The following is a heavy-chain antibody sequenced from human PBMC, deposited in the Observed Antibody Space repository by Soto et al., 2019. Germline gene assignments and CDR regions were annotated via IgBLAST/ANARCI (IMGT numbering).Heavy chain of an antibody. V-gene: IGHV3-23*01. CDR2: SSGGGVGT. CDR1: GLMFSNYA. Sequence: EVQLWESGGGLVQPGGSLRLSCSASGLMFSNYAMSWFRQAPGKGLEWVSSSSGGGVGTHTAASMKGGFTISRDNSQNTVQLTRTRLRAEATAMYYCAKGTHYDILTAYHAFDSWGQGTLVTVSS. D-gene: IGHD3-9*01. CDR3: AKGTHYDILTAYHAFDS. J-gene: IGHJ4*02.